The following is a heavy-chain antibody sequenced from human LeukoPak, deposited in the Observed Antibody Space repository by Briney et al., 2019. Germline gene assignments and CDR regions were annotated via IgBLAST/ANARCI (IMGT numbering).Heavy chain of an antibody. J-gene: IGHJ4*02. V-gene: IGHV3-74*01. D-gene: IGHD3-10*01. Sequence: PGRSLRLSCAASGFTFSSYWMHWVRQAPGKGLVWVSRINSDGSSTSYADSVKGRFTISRDNAKNTLYLQMNSLRAEDTAVYYCARETDYYGSGLDYWGQGTLVTVSS. CDR2: INSDGSST. CDR3: ARETDYYGSGLDY. CDR1: GFTFSSYW.